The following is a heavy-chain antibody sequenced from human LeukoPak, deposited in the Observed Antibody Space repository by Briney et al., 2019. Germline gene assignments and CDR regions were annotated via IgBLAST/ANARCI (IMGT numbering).Heavy chain of an antibody. CDR2: IYPGDSDT. CDR1: GYSFTSYL. J-gene: IGHJ4*02. CDR3: ARPRGDYYDSSGYPQDFDY. D-gene: IGHD3-22*01. Sequence: GESLKISCKGSGYSFTSYLIGWVRQMPGKGLEWMGIIYPGDSDTRYSPSFQGQVTISADKSISTAYLQWSSLKASDTAMYYCARPRGDYYDSSGYPQDFDYWGQGTLVTVSS. V-gene: IGHV5-51*01.